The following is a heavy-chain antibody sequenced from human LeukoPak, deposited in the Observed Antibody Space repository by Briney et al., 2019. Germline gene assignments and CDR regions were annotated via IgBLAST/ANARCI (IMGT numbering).Heavy chain of an antibody. V-gene: IGHV3-23*01. CDR3: ARHLSGITGYTYGRGIDY. CDR1: GFTFSSYA. CDR2: ISGSDGST. Sequence: GGSLRLSCAASGFTFSSYAMSWVRQAPGKGLEWVSSISGSDGSTYYADSVKGRFTISRDNSKNTLYLQMNSLRAEDTAVYYCARHLSGITGYTYGRGIDYWGQGTLVTVSS. J-gene: IGHJ4*02. D-gene: IGHD5-18*01.